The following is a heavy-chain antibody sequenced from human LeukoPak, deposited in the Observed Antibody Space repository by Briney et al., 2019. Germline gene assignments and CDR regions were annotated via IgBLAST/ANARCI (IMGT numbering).Heavy chain of an antibody. J-gene: IGHJ4*02. Sequence: GSLRLSCAASGFTFSSYAMSWVRQAPGKGLEWVSAISGSGGSTYYADSVKGRFTISRDNSKNTLYLQMNSLRAEDTAVYYCARVAVGRYDFDYRGQGTLVTVSS. CDR1: GFTFSSYA. CDR3: ARVAVGRYDFDY. V-gene: IGHV3-23*01. CDR2: ISGSGGST. D-gene: IGHD1-26*01.